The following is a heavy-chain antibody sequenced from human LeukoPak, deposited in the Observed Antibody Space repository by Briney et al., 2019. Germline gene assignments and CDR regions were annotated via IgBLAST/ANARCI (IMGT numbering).Heavy chain of an antibody. Sequence: SQTLSLTCDVSGGSISSGLYSWSWIRQPLGKGLEWIGYIYHTGGTYYNPSLKSRVTISVDTSKNQFSLRLSSVTAADTAVYYCARLQYCSGTSCYWFDPWGQGTLVTVSS. CDR2: IYHTGGT. CDR3: ARLQYCSGTSCYWFDP. V-gene: IGHV4-30-2*01. CDR1: GGSISSGLYS. J-gene: IGHJ5*02. D-gene: IGHD2-2*01.